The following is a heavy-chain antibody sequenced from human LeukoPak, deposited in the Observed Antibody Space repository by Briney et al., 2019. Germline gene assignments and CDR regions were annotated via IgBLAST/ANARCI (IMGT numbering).Heavy chain of an antibody. J-gene: IGHJ4*02. V-gene: IGHV3-21*01. D-gene: IGHD4-11*01. CDR1: GFTFSSYS. CDR3: ARDYGNPRHFDY. Sequence: TGGSLTLSCAASGFTFSSYSMNWVRQAPGKGLEWVSSISSSSSYIYYADSVKGRFTISRDNAKNSLYLQMNSLRAEDTAVYYCARDYGNPRHFDYWGQGTLVTVSS. CDR2: ISSSSSYI.